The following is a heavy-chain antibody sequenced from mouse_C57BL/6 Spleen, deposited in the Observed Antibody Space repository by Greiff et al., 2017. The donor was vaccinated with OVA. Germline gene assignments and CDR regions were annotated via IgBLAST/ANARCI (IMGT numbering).Heavy chain of an antibody. D-gene: IGHD1-1*01. CDR1: GYTFTSYW. CDR2: IHPNSGST. J-gene: IGHJ2*01. V-gene: IGHV1-64*01. CDR3: ARSITTVVATDFDD. Sequence: QVQLQQPGAELVKPGASVKLSCKASGYTFTSYWMHWVKQRPGQGLEWIGMIHPNSGSTNYNEKFKSKATLTVDKSSSTAYMQLSSLTSEDSAVYDCARSITTVVATDFDDWGQGTTLTVSS.